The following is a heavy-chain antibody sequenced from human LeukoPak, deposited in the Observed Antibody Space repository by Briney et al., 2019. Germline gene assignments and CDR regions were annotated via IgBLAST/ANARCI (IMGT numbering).Heavy chain of an antibody. V-gene: IGHV1-69*06. CDR1: GGTFSSYA. D-gene: IGHD3-10*01. J-gene: IGHJ6*04. CDR2: IIPIFGTA. CDR3: ARTDYGSGNGMDV. Sequence: GSSVKVYCKASGGTFSSYAISWVRQAPGQGLEWMGGIIPIFGTANYAQKFQGRVTITADKSTSTAYMELSSLRSEDTAVYYCARTDYGSGNGMDVWGKGTTVTVSS.